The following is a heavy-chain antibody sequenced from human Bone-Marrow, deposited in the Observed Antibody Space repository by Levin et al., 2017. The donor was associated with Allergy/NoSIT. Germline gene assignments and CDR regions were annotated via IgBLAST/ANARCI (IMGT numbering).Heavy chain of an antibody. Sequence: PSETLSLTCTVSGASVTSGTYYWTWIRQPPGKGLEWIGSVFRTGGANYNPSLKSRLTISVDTSKNQFSLNLISVTAADTAIYFCARGASGSASGNYYLNFYYYMDIWAKGTSVTVSS. J-gene: IGHJ6*03. D-gene: IGHD3-10*01. CDR1: GASVTSGTYY. V-gene: IGHV4-61*01. CDR3: ARGASGSASGNYYLNFYYYMDI. CDR2: VFRTGGA.